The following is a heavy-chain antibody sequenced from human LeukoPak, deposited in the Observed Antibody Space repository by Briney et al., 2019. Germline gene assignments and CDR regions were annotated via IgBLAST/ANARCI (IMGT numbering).Heavy chain of an antibody. CDR3: ARDSSHSLMIPYS. CDR2: INHSGST. V-gene: IGHV4-34*01. J-gene: IGHJ4*02. CDR1: GGSFSGYY. D-gene: IGHD3-16*01. Sequence: SETLSLTCAVYGGSFSGYYWSWIRQPPGKGLEWIGEINHSGSTNYNPSLKSRVTISVDTSKNQFSLKLSSVSAADTAVYYCARDSSHSLMIPYSWGQGTLVTVSS.